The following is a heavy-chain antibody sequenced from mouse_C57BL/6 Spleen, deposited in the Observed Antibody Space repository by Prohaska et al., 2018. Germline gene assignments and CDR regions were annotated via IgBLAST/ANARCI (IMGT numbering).Heavy chain of an antibody. D-gene: IGHD4-1*01. J-gene: IGHJ1*03. CDR3: ASPNWDWYFDV. V-gene: IGHV4-1*01. Sequence: EVKLLQSGGGLVQPGGSLKFSCAASGIAFSRYWISWVRRAPGKGLEWIGEMNPDSSTINYAPSLKDKFIISRDNAKNTLYLQMSKVRSEDTALYYCASPNWDWYFDVWGTGTTVTVSS. CDR1: GIAFSRYW. CDR2: MNPDSSTI.